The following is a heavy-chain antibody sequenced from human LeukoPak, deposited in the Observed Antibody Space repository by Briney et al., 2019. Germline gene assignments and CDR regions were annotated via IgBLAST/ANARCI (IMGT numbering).Heavy chain of an antibody. D-gene: IGHD2-21*01. V-gene: IGHV3-23*01. Sequence: GGSLRLSCAASGFTFSSYSMNWVRQAPGKGLEWVSGFSGSDGSTFYADSVKGRFTISRDNSKNTLYLQMNSLRAEDTAIYYCAKGGIYFHDPLDYWGQGTLVTVSS. CDR3: AKGGIYFHDPLDY. J-gene: IGHJ4*02. CDR2: FSGSDGST. CDR1: GFTFSSYS.